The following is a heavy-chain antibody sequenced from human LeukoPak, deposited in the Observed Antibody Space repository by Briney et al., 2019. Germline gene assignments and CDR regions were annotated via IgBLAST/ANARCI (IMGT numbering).Heavy chain of an antibody. J-gene: IGHJ6*02. CDR2: ISYDGSNK. Sequence: GRSLRLPCAASGFTFSSYAMHWVRQAPGKGLEWVAVISYDGSNKYYADSVKGRFTISRDNSKNTLYLQMNSLRAEDTAVYYCARDRYGMDVWGQGTTVTVSS. CDR1: GFTFSSYA. CDR3: ARDRYGMDV. V-gene: IGHV3-30-3*01.